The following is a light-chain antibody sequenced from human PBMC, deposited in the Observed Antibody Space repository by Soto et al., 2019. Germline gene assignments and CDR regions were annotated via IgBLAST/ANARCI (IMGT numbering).Light chain of an antibody. CDR1: SSNIGSNT. V-gene: IGLV1-44*01. CDR2: SDD. J-gene: IGLJ2*01. Sequence: QSVLTQPPSASGTPGQRVTISCSGSSSNIGSNTVNWYQRLPGTAPKLLIYSDDQRPSGVPDRFAGSKSGTSASLAISGLRSEDEAHYYCAAWDDSLRGLLFGGGTKLTVL. CDR3: AAWDDSLRGLL.